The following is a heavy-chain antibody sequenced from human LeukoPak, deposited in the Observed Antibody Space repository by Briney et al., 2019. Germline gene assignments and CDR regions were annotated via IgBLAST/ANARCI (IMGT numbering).Heavy chain of an antibody. CDR2: ISSSSSYI. V-gene: IGHV3-21*01. D-gene: IGHD1-26*01. J-gene: IGHJ4*02. Sequence: GGSLRLSCAASGFTFSSYSMNWVRQAPGKGLEWVSSISSSSSYIYYADLVKGRFTISRDNAKNSLYLQMNSLRAEDTAVYYCARDRRRPGSYYRDLWGPDYWGQGTLVTVSS. CDR3: ARDRRRPGSYYRDLWGPDY. CDR1: GFTFSSYS.